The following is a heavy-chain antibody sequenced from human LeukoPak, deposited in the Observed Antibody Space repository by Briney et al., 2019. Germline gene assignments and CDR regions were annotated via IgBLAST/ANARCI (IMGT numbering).Heavy chain of an antibody. D-gene: IGHD3-22*01. V-gene: IGHV1-3*03. J-gene: IGHJ3*02. Sequence: ASVKVSCKASGYTFTSYAMHWVRQAPGQRLEWMGWINAGNGNTKYSQEFQGRVTITRDTSASTAYMELSSLRSEDMAVYYCARADPYYDSLADAFDIWGQGTMVTVSS. CDR1: GYTFTSYA. CDR2: INAGNGNT. CDR3: ARADPYYDSLADAFDI.